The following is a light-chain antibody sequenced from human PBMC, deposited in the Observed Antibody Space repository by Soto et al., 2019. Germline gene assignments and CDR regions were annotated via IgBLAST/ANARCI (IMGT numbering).Light chain of an antibody. CDR2: GAS. CDR3: QQYGSSGT. Sequence: EIVLTQSPATLSLSPGERATLSCRASQSVSSNLAWYQQKPGQAPRLLIYGASTRATGIPARFSRSGSGTEFTLTISRLEPEDFAVYYCQQYGSSGTFGQGTKVDIK. CDR1: QSVSSN. V-gene: IGKV3-20*01. J-gene: IGKJ1*01.